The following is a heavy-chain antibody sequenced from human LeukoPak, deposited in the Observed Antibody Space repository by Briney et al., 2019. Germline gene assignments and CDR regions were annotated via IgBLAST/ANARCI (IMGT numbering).Heavy chain of an antibody. V-gene: IGHV3-30*02. D-gene: IGHD6-13*01. CDR1: GFTFSSYG. CDR3: AKDPKAAVQPSLIDY. Sequence: PGGSLRLSCAASGFTFSSYGMHWVRQAPGKGLEWVAFIRYDGSNKYYADSVKGRFTISRDNSKNTLYLQMNSLRAEDTAVYYCAKDPKAAVQPSLIDYWGQGTLVTVSS. CDR2: IRYDGSNK. J-gene: IGHJ4*02.